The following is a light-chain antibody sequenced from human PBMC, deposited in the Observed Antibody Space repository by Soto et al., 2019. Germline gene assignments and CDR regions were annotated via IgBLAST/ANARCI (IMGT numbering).Light chain of an antibody. Sequence: EIVLTQSPGTLSLSPGERATLSCRASQSVSSSYLAWYQQKPGQAPRLLIYGASSRATGIPDRFSGSGSGTDFTLTISSLEPEDFAVYYCQQRTNWPSSTFGQGTRLEIK. CDR2: GAS. V-gene: IGKV3D-20*02. J-gene: IGKJ5*01. CDR3: QQRTNWPSST. CDR1: QSVSSSY.